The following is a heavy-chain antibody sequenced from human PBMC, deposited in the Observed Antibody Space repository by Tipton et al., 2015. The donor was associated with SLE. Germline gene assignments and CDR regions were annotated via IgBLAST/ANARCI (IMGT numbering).Heavy chain of an antibody. J-gene: IGHJ4*02. CDR1: GGSFSGYY. CDR3: ARGLVAARRGPDY. D-gene: IGHD6-6*01. V-gene: IGHV4-34*01. CDR2: IYYSGST. Sequence: LRLSCAVYGGSFSGYYWSWIRQPPGKGLEWIGYIYYSGSTYYNPSLKSRVTISVDTSKNQFSLKLSSVTAADTAVYYCARGLVAARRGPDYWGQGTLVTVSS.